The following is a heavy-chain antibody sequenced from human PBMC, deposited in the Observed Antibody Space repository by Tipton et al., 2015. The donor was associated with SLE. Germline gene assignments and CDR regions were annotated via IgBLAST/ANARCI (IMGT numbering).Heavy chain of an antibody. D-gene: IGHD7-27*01. Sequence: TLSLTCTVSGGSISSGRYFWNWIRQPAGKGLEWIGRIYTSGSTNYNPSLKSRVTISVDTSKNQFSLKLSSVTAADTAVYYCARGTKLGNHYYYYHMDVWGKGTTVTVSS. CDR2: IYTSGST. V-gene: IGHV4-61*02. CDR1: GGSISSGRYF. CDR3: ARGTKLGNHYYYYHMDV. J-gene: IGHJ6*03.